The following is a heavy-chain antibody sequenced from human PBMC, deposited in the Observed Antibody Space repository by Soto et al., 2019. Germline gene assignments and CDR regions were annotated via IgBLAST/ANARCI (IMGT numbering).Heavy chain of an antibody. CDR1: GFTFDDYA. D-gene: IGHD3-16*01. J-gene: IGHJ4*02. V-gene: IGHV3-9*01. CDR2: ISWNSGSI. Sequence: GGSLRLSCAASGFTFDDYAMHWVRQAPGKGLEWVSGISWNSGSIGYADSVKGRFTISRDNAKNSLYLQMNSLRAEDTALYYCAKDPFGDYALGHYFDYWGQGTLVTVSS. CDR3: AKDPFGDYALGHYFDY.